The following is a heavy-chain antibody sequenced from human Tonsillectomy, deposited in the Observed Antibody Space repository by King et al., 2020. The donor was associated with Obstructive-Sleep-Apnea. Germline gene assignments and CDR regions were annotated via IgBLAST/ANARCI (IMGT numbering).Heavy chain of an antibody. CDR1: GFTFDFYA. CDR2: LGSAHKT. Sequence: VQLVEAGGGFIQPGGSLGLSCVASGFTFDFYAISWVRQAPGKGLEGVSTLGSAHKTYYADSVKGRFTIARDNSQNTLYVQMNSLGAEDTAVYYCAKDPDSSSYYYRDWGQGTLVTVSS. D-gene: IGHD3-22*01. CDR3: AKDPDSSSYYYRD. V-gene: IGHV3-23*04. J-gene: IGHJ4*02.